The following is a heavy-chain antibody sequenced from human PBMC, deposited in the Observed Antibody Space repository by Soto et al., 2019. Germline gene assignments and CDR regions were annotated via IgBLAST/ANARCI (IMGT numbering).Heavy chain of an antibody. CDR1: GYTFTNHG. CDR2: ISGYNGNT. J-gene: IGHJ4*02. V-gene: IGHV1-18*01. Sequence: QVQLVQSGAEVKKPGASVKVSCKASGYTFTNHGISWVRQAPGQGLEWLVWISGYNGNTKYAQSLQGRVTMTADTSTSTAYMELRSLKSDDTSVYYCARDFYPRAYYFDSWGQGTLVTVSS. CDR3: ARDFYPRAYYFDS. D-gene: IGHD3-10*01.